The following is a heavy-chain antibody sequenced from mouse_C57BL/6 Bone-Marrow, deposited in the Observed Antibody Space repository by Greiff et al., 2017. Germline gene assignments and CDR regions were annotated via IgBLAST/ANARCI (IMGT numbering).Heavy chain of an antibody. CDR3: ERAYYSNYVFDY. CDR2: ISYAGSN. Sequence: EVQLQESGPGLVKPSQSLSLTCSVTGYSITSGYYWNWIRPLPGNKLEWMGYISYAGSNNYNPSLKNRISITRDTSKNQFFLKLKSVTTEDTATYYCERAYYSNYVFDYWGQGTTLTVSS. D-gene: IGHD2-5*01. CDR1: GYSITSGYY. V-gene: IGHV3-6*01. J-gene: IGHJ2*01.